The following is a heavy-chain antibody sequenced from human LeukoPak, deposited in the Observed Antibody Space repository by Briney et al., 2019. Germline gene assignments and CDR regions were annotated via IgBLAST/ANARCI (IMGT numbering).Heavy chain of an antibody. CDR1: GFTVSSNY. CDR3: ARNNGGREVVGDWFDP. J-gene: IGHJ5*02. CDR2: IYSGGDT. V-gene: IGHV3-53*01. Sequence: GGSLRLSCAASGFTVSSNYMSWVRQAPGKGLEWVSVIYSGGDTYYADSVKGRFTISRDNSKNTLYLQMNSLRAEDTAVYYCARNNGGREVVGDWFDPWGQGTLVTASS. D-gene: IGHD1-26*01.